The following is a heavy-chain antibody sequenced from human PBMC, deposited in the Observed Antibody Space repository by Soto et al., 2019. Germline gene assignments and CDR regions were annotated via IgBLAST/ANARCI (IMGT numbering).Heavy chain of an antibody. D-gene: IGHD3-3*01. Sequence: GGSLRLSCAASGFTFSSYAMSWVRQAPGKGLEWVTAINGGSTTYYADSVKGRFTISRDNSKNTLYLQMNSRRAEDTAVYYCAKDKDWSGVYGMDVWGQGTTVTVSS. CDR1: GFTFSSYA. J-gene: IGHJ6*02. CDR3: AKDKDWSGVYGMDV. V-gene: IGHV3-23*01. CDR2: INGGSTT.